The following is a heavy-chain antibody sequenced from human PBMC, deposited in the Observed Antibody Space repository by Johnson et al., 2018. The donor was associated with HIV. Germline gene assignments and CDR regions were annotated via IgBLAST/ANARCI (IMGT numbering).Heavy chain of an antibody. Sequence: EVQLMESGGGVVQPGRSLRLSCAASGFRVGSNYMSWVRQAPGKGREWVSVIYSGGSTYYADSVKGRFTISRDNTKNTLYLQLNSLRVEDTAVYYCAGVGLGGVRWAFDVWGQGTKVTVSS. D-gene: IGHD4-23*01. CDR1: GFRVGSNY. CDR2: IYSGGST. J-gene: IGHJ3*01. CDR3: AGVGLGGVRWAFDV. V-gene: IGHV3-53*01.